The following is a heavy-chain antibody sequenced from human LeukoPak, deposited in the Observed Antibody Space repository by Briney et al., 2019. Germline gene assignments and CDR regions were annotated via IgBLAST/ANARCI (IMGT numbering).Heavy chain of an antibody. CDR2: ISPTGSTT. V-gene: IGHV3-74*01. CDR1: GFSFSGHW. Sequence: GGSLRLSCTASGFSFSGHWMHWARQLPGKGLVWVSRISPTGSTTSYADSVKGRFTVSRDNAKNTLYLQMNSLRAEDTAVYYCARAAYDNSGYLTLWGQGTLVTVSS. J-gene: IGHJ4*02. D-gene: IGHD3-22*01. CDR3: ARAAYDNSGYLTL.